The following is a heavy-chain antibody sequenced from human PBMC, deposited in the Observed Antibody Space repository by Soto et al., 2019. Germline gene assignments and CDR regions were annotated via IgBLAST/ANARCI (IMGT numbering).Heavy chain of an antibody. CDR3: ARGGIVGFGNNYYYYGMDV. V-gene: IGHV4-4*02. CDR1: GYSISSSNW. Sequence: SETLSLTCAVSGYSISSSNWWSWIRQPPGKGLEWIGEINHSGSTNYNPSLKSRVTISVDTSKNQFSLKLSSVTAADTAVYYCARGGIVGFGNNYYYYGMDVWGQGTTVTVSS. J-gene: IGHJ6*02. D-gene: IGHD3-10*01. CDR2: INHSGST.